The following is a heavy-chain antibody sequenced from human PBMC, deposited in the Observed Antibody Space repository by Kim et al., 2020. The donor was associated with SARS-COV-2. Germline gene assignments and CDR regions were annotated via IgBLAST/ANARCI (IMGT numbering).Heavy chain of an antibody. J-gene: IGHJ4*02. Sequence: YYADSVKGRFTISRDNAKNTLYLQMNSLRAEDTAVYYCAKTRGWPYYVDYWGQGTLVTVSS. V-gene: IGHV3-23*01. CDR3: AKTRGWPYYVDY. D-gene: IGHD6-19*01.